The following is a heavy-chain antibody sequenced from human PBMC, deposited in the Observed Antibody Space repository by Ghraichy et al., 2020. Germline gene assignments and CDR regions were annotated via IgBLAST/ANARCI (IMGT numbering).Heavy chain of an antibody. CDR3: AMRYYDFWSGYASFDI. CDR2: KYYTGST. Sequence: GSLRLSCTVSGGSISSTSYYWVWIRQPPGKGLEWIGTKYYTGSTSYNPSLRSRVTISVDTSKNQFSLKLTSVAAADTAVYYCAMRYYDFWSGYASFDIWGQGTMVTVSS. CDR1: GGSISSTSYY. V-gene: IGHV4-39*01. J-gene: IGHJ3*02. D-gene: IGHD3-3*01.